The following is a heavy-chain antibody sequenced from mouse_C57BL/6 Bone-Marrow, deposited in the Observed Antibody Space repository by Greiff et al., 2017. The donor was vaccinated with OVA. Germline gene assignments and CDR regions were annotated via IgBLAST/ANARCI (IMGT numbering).Heavy chain of an antibody. CDR1: GYTFTDYY. Sequence: EVQLQESGPVLVKPGASVKMSCKASGYTFTDYYMNWVKQSHGTSLEWIGVINPYHGGPSYIQKFKGKATFTVDKTSSTAYMELNSMTSEESAVYYSARQDPAWIAYWGQGTLVTVSA. CDR2: INPYHGGP. CDR3: ARQDPAWIAY. V-gene: IGHV1-19*01. J-gene: IGHJ3*01.